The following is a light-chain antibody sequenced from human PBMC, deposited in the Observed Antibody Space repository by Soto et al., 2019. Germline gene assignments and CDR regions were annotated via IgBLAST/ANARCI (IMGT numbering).Light chain of an antibody. CDR2: EVV. CDR1: KNDIGVYDF. Sequence: QSAQSQPRSACGSPGQAVTISCTGTKNDIGVYDFVSWYQHHPGKAPRLIIYEVVQRPSGVPDRFSGSKSGNTASLTVSGLQAADEADYFCKSYAGSNTYVFGSGTKVTVL. J-gene: IGLJ1*01. V-gene: IGLV2-8*01. CDR3: KSYAGSNTYV.